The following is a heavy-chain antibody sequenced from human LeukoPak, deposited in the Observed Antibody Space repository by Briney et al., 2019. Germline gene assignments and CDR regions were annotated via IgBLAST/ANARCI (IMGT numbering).Heavy chain of an antibody. CDR2: IYTRGST. Sequence: SETLSLTCTVSGGSINNYYWSWIRQPAGKGLEWIGRIYTRGSTNYNPSLKSRVTMSVDTSKNQFSLKLSSVTAADTTVYYCARGRYCSADICSGGDAFDIWGQGTMVSVSS. D-gene: IGHD2-15*01. CDR1: GGSINNYY. V-gene: IGHV4-4*07. CDR3: ARGRYCSADICSGGDAFDI. J-gene: IGHJ3*02.